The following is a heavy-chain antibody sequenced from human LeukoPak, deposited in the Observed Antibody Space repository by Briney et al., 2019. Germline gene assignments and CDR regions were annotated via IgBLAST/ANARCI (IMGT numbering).Heavy chain of an antibody. J-gene: IGHJ4*02. CDR1: GYTFNGYF. CDR3: ARERKRWLQVPDY. V-gene: IGHV1-2*02. Sequence: ASVKVSCKASGYTFNGYFIHWVRQAPGQGLEWMGWINPHTGATNYAQTFQGRVTMTRDTSISTSYMELSGLRSDDTAIYYCARERKRWLQVPDYWGPGTLVTVSS. D-gene: IGHD5-24*01. CDR2: INPHTGAT.